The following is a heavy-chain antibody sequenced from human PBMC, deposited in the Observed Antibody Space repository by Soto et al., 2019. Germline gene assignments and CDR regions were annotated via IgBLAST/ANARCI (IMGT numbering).Heavy chain of an antibody. CDR3: ARGPSGDKVDF. Sequence: SETLSLTCTVSGGYICIAYDCWCWIRQSPDKGLEWIGHIYNGGTTYNNPSLTSRVTISVDTSKNQFSLQLRSVTAADTAVYFCARGPSGDKVDFWGQGTLVTVSS. CDR1: GGYICIAYDC. CDR2: IYNGGTT. V-gene: IGHV4-30-4*01. D-gene: IGHD7-27*01. J-gene: IGHJ4*02.